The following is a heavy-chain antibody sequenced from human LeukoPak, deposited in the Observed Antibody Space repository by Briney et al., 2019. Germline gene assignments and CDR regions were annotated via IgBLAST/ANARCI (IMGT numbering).Heavy chain of an antibody. CDR1: GFTFTSSA. D-gene: IGHD2-15*01. CDR2: IVVGRGNT. J-gene: IGHJ3*02. V-gene: IGHV1-58*02. CDR3: ATDQSGGYFNDAFDI. Sequence: SVKVSCKASGFTFTSSAMQRVRQARGQRLEWIGWIVVGRGNTDYAQKFQERVTITRDMSTSTVYMEVSSLRSEDTAVYYCATDQSGGYFNDAFDIWGQGTMVTVSS.